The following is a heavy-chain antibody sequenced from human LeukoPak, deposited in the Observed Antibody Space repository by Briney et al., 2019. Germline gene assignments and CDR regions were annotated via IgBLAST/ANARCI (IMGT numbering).Heavy chain of an antibody. CDR3: AREGTRGYYGMDV. J-gene: IGHJ6*02. CDR2: ISSSSSTI. CDR1: GFTVSSNY. V-gene: IGHV3-48*04. Sequence: GGSLRLSCAASGFTVSSNYMSWVRQAPGKGLEWVSYISSSSSTIYYADSVKDRFTISRDNAKNSLYLQMNSLRAEDTAVYYCAREGTRGYYGMDVWGQGTTVTVSS. D-gene: IGHD1-1*01.